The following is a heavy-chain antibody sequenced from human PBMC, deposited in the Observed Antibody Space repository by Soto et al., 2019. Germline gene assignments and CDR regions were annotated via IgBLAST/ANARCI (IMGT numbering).Heavy chain of an antibody. CDR2: IYYSGST. CDR3: ARDNGGNSEFLFDY. Sequence: SETLSLTCTVSGGSISSGGYYWSWIRQHPGKGLEWIGYIYYSGSTYYNPSLKSRVTISVDTSKNQFSLKLSSVTAADTAVYYCARDNGGNSEFLFDYWGQGTLVTVSS. V-gene: IGHV4-31*03. D-gene: IGHD2-21*02. J-gene: IGHJ4*02. CDR1: GGSISSGGYY.